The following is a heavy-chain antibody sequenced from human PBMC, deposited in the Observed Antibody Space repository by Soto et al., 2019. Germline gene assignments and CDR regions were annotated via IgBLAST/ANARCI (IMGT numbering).Heavy chain of an antibody. J-gene: IGHJ2*01. D-gene: IGHD3-3*01. CDR2: ISSSSSYI. CDR3: ARDPFETAHDFWSGYYPPTPHWYFDL. V-gene: IGHV3-21*01. Sequence: PGGSLRLSCAASGFTFSSYSMNWVRQAPGKGLEWVSSISSSSSYIYYADPVKGRFTISRDNAKNSLYLQMNSLRAEDTAVYYCARDPFETAHDFWSGYYPPTPHWYFDLWGRGTLVTVSS. CDR1: GFTFSSYS.